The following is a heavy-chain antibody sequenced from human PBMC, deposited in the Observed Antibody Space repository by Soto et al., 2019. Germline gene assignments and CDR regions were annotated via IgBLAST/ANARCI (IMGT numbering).Heavy chain of an antibody. V-gene: IGHV4-59*01. CDR1: GGSISSYY. J-gene: IGHJ4*01. Sequence: SETLSLTCTVSGGSISSYYWSWIRQPPGKGLEWIGYIYYSGSTNYNPSLKSRVTISVDTSKDQFSLKLTSVTAGDTAIYYCARTQGLKDFWDGLSYPFDHWGHGIAVTVSS. D-gene: IGHD3-3*01. CDR2: IYYSGST. CDR3: ARTQGLKDFWDGLSYPFDH.